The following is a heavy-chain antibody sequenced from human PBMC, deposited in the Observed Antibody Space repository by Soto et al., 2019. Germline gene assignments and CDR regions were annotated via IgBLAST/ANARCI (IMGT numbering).Heavy chain of an antibody. CDR1: GFSFGNSP. CDR3: ARDHGGQSGNFIFDN. D-gene: IGHD3-16*01. J-gene: IGHJ4*02. Sequence: VQLLESGGGFVQPGGSLKLSCVASGFSFGNSPMSWVRQAPGRGLEWVSAITEAGGGIYYATSVKGRFVVSRDNSKNTLYLQMNSLRAEDTAVYYCARDHGGQSGNFIFDNWGQGTPVTVSS. V-gene: IGHV3-23*01. CDR2: ITEAGGGI.